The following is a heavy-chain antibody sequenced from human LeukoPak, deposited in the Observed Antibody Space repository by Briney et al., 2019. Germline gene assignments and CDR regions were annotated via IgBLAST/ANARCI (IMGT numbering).Heavy chain of an antibody. V-gene: IGHV3-23*01. CDR2: ISGGGGDA. CDR1: GFTFGSYA. Sequence: PGGSLRLSCAASGFTFGSYAMTWVRQAPGKGLEWVSVISGGGGDANYADSVKGRFTISRDNSKNTLYLQMSSLRAEDTAIYYCAKTPKLIRGTPVYWGQGTLVIVSS. CDR3: AKTPKLIRGTPVY. D-gene: IGHD3-10*01. J-gene: IGHJ4*02.